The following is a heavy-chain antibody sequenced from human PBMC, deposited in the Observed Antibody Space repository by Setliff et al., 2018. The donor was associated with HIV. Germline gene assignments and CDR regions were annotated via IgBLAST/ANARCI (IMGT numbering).Heavy chain of an antibody. CDR3: ARDRIPSKWLLESDY. D-gene: IGHD3-22*01. Sequence: GASVKVSCKASGYLFTGYYMHWVRQAPGQGLEWMGWTSPYTGNTNYAPELHGRVTMTTDTSTSTASLELRSLRSDDTAVYYCARDRIPSKWLLESDYWGQGTLVTVSS. J-gene: IGHJ4*02. CDR2: TSPYTGNT. V-gene: IGHV1-18*04. CDR1: GYLFTGYY.